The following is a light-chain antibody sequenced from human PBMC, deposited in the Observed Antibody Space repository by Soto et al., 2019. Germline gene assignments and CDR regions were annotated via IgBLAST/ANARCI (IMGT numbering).Light chain of an antibody. CDR3: QQYDNLPRT. Sequence: EIVLTQSPGTLSLSPGERATLSCRASQSVSSSYLAWYQQKPDQAPRLLIYGASSRATGIPDRFSGSGSGTDFTFTISSLQPEDIATYYCQQYDNLPRTFGGGTKVEIK. V-gene: IGKV3-20*01. J-gene: IGKJ4*01. CDR2: GAS. CDR1: QSVSSSY.